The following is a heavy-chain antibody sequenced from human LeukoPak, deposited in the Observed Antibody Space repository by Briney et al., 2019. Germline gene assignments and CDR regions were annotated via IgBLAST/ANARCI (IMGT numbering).Heavy chain of an antibody. D-gene: IGHD2-2*01. V-gene: IGHV6-1*01. CDR3: ARDLSPYCSSTSCYSDAFDI. J-gene: IGHJ3*02. Sequence: SQTLSLTCAISGDSVSSNSAAWNWIRHSPTRGLEWLGRTYYRAKWYKDYAVTVKSRITINPDTSKNQFSLQLNPVTPEDTAVYYCARDLSPYCSSTSCYSDAFDIWGQGTMVTVSS. CDR2: TYYRAKWYK. CDR1: GDSVSSNSAA.